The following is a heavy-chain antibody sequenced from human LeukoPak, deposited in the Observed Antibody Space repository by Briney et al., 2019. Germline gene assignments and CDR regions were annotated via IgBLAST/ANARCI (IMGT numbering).Heavy chain of an antibody. CDR3: AILRSHSFAY. D-gene: IGHD3-16*01. V-gene: IGHV3-23*01. CDR2: ITGSGDST. J-gene: IGHJ4*01. Sequence: GGSLRLSCAASGFTSSSYAMSWVRQAPGKGLEWVSGITGSGDSTYYADSVRGRFTISRDNSKNTLNLQMNSLRAEDTAVYYCAILRSHSFAYWGHGAPFTVSS. CDR1: GFTSSSYA.